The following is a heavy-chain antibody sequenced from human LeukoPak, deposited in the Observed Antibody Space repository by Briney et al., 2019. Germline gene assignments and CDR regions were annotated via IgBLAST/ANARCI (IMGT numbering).Heavy chain of an antibody. V-gene: IGHV1-8*01. CDR1: GYTFTSYD. J-gene: IGHJ4*02. D-gene: IGHD3-10*01. CDR3: ARESNIDGSGSQLDY. Sequence: GASVKVSCKASGYTFTSYDINWVRQATGQVLEWMGWMNPNSGNTGYAQKFQGRVTMTRNTSISTAYMELSSLRSEDTAVYYCARESNIDGSGSQLDYWGQGTLVTVSS. CDR2: MNPNSGNT.